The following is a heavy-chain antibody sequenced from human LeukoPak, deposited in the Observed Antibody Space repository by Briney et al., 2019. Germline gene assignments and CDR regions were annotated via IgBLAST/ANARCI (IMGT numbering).Heavy chain of an antibody. D-gene: IGHD6-13*01. Sequence: ASVKVSCKASGYSLGRFGITWVRQAPGQGLECLGWINTYNGKTKYGEKFQGRVTLTTDTSTSTVYMELTSLTSDDTAVYFCARDTPQHLKRFDLWGQGTLVTVSS. CDR1: GYSLGRFG. CDR2: INTYNGKT. J-gene: IGHJ4*02. CDR3: ARDTPQHLKRFDL. V-gene: IGHV1-18*01.